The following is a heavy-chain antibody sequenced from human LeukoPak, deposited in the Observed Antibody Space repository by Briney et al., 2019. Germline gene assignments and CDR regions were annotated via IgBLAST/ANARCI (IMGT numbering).Heavy chain of an antibody. CDR2: ISSSGSTI. J-gene: IGHJ4*02. Sequence: PGGSLRLSCAASGFTFSDYYMSWIRQAPGKGLXXXSYISSSGSTIYYADSVKGRFTISRDNAKNSLYLQMNSLRAEDTAVYYCARCSTYYYDSSGYYSDYWGQGTLVTVSS. V-gene: IGHV3-11*01. CDR1: GFTFSDYY. D-gene: IGHD3-22*01. CDR3: ARCSTYYYDSSGYYSDY.